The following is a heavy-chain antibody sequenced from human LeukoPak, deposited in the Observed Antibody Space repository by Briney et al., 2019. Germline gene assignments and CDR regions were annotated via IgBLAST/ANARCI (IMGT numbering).Heavy chain of an antibody. CDR3: ARGNGLLYSY. D-gene: IGHD3-3*01. V-gene: IGHV4-59*01. CDR2: IYYSGST. CDR1: GGSISSYY. J-gene: IGHJ4*02. Sequence: PSETLSLTCTVSGGSISSYYWSWIRQPPGKGLEWIGYIYYSGSTNYNPSLKSRVTISVDTSKNQFSLELSSVTAADTAVYYCARGNGLLYSYWGQGTLVTVSS.